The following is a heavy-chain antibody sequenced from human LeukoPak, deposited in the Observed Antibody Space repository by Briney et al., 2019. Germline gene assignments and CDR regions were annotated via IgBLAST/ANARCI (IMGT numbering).Heavy chain of an antibody. Sequence: ASVKVSCKASGYTFTSYGISWVRQAPGQGLEWMGWISAYNGNTNYAQKLQGRVTMTTDTSTSTAYMELRSLRSDDTAVYYCAREREDTESGIIGYWGQGTLVTVSS. CDR1: GYTFTSYG. J-gene: IGHJ4*02. D-gene: IGHD1-26*01. V-gene: IGHV1-18*01. CDR3: AREREDTESGIIGY. CDR2: ISAYNGNT.